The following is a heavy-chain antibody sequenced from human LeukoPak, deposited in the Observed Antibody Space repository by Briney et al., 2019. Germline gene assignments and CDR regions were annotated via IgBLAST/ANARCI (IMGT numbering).Heavy chain of an antibody. CDR1: GFTFSSYA. D-gene: IGHD6-13*01. J-gene: IGHJ4*02. CDR3: AKDINSGGQQLAYFDY. V-gene: IGHV3-23*01. Sequence: GGSLRLSCAASGFTFSSYAMSWVRQAPGKGLEWVSGISGRDGSTYYADSVKGRFTISRDNSKNTLYLQMNSLRAEDTAVYYCAKDINSGGQQLAYFDYWGQGTLVTVSS. CDR2: ISGRDGST.